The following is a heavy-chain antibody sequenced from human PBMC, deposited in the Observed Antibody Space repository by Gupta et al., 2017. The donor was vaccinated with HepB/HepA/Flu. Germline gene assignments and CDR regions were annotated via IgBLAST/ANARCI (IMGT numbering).Heavy chain of an antibody. CDR1: GGSISSSRYD. CDR2: IYYEGNT. CDR3: ARQAGRRAFDI. J-gene: IGHJ3*02. Sequence: QLQLQESGPGLVKPSETLSLTCTVSGGSISSSRYDLAWIRQPPGKGLEWIGSIYYEGNTYHNPSLNIRVTVSIDTSKNQFSLRLSSVTAADTAVYYCARQAGRRAFDIWGQGTMVTVSS. D-gene: IGHD2-15*01. V-gene: IGHV4-39*01.